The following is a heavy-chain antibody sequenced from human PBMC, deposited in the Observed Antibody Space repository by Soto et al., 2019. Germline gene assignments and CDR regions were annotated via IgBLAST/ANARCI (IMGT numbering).Heavy chain of an antibody. Sequence: ASVKVSCKASGYTFTSYYMHWVRQAPGQGLEWMGIINPSGGSTSYAQKFQGRVTMTRDTSTSTVYMGLSSLRSEDTAVYYCARDKGDFWSGYTYYYYGMDVWGQGTTVTVSS. CDR2: INPSGGST. V-gene: IGHV1-46*01. CDR1: GYTFTSYY. D-gene: IGHD3-3*01. J-gene: IGHJ6*02. CDR3: ARDKGDFWSGYTYYYYGMDV.